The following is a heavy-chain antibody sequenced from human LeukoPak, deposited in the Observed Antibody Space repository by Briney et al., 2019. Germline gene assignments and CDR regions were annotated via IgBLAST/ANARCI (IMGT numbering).Heavy chain of an antibody. V-gene: IGHV3-7*01. CDR3: AREVRCGGDCYYFDY. CDR2: IKQDGSEK. J-gene: IGHJ4*02. D-gene: IGHD2-21*02. Sequence: GGSLRLSCAASGFTFSSYWLSWVRQAPGKGLEWVANIKQDGSEKYYVDSVKGRFTISRDNAKNSLYLQMNSLRAEDTAVYYCAREVRCGGDCYYFDYWGQGTLVTVSS. CDR1: GFTFSSYW.